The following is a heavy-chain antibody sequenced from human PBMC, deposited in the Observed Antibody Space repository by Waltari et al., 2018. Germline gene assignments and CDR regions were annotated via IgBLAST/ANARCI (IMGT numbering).Heavy chain of an antibody. V-gene: IGHV4-59*01. CDR2: IYYSGST. Sequence: QVQLQESGPGLVKPSETLSLTCTVSGGSISSYSWSWIRQPPGKGLEWIGYIYYSGSTNYNPSLKSRVTISVDTSKNQFSLKLSSVTAADTAVYYCAGPGGSAPRPGSRYYYYMDVWGKGTTVTVSS. J-gene: IGHJ6*03. CDR1: GGSISSYS. D-gene: IGHD1-26*01. CDR3: AGPGGSAPRPGSRYYYYMDV.